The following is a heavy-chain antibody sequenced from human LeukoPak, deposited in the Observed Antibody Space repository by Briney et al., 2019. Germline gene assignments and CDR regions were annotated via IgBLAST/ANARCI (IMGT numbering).Heavy chain of an antibody. CDR1: GYTFTSYG. J-gene: IGHJ4*02. Sequence: EATVKVSFKASGYTFTSYGISWVRQAPGQGLEWMGWISAYNGNTNYAQKLQGRVTMTTDTSTSTAHMELRSLRSDDTAVYYCARDNYYDSSGYGLWGQGTLVTVSS. V-gene: IGHV1-18*01. D-gene: IGHD3-22*01. CDR3: ARDNYYDSSGYGL. CDR2: ISAYNGNT.